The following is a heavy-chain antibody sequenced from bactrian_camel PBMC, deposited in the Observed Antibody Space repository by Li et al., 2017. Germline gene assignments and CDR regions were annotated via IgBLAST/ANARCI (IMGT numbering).Heavy chain of an antibody. CDR2: HSTGSDST. J-gene: IGHJ4*01. V-gene: IGHV3S1*01. Sequence: VQLVESGGGSVQAGGSLNLSCAASGYGYSSYCIAWFRQAPGKEREGVAAHSTGSDSTWYADSVKGRFTASRDNAKNTLSLQMNSLKPEDTAKYYCAADAGVFCLTRHVYEFRNRGQGTQVTVS. D-gene: IGHD4*01. CDR1: GYGYSSYC. CDR3: AADAGVFCLTRHVYEFRN.